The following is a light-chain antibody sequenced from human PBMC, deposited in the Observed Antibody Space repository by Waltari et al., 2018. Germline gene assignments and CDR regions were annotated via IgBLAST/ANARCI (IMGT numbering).Light chain of an antibody. V-gene: IGKV1-16*02. Sequence: DIQMTQSPSSLSAAVGDRVTLTCRASRVISNFLGWFQQKPGKAPKSLIYGASRLHSGVPSKFSGSGSGTDFTLTITSLQPEDFATYYCQQYHCYPPTFGPGTKVDVK. CDR3: QQYHCYPPT. CDR2: GAS. J-gene: IGKJ3*01. CDR1: RVISNF.